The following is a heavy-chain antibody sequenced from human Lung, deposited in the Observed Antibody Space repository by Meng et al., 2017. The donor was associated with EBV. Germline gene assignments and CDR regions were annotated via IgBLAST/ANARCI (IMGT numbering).Heavy chain of an antibody. V-gene: IGHV7-4-1*01. CDR1: GYTFTSSC. Sequence: QVQLVESGSEFKTSGDSVKVSCQAAGYTFTSSCMNWVRHAPGQGLEWMGWININTGNPTYAQGFTGRFVFSLDTSVSTAYLQIDSLKADDTAVYYCARGNGWRFDYWGQGTLVTVSS. CDR3: ARGNGWRFDY. CDR2: ININTGNP. J-gene: IGHJ4*02. D-gene: IGHD6-19*01.